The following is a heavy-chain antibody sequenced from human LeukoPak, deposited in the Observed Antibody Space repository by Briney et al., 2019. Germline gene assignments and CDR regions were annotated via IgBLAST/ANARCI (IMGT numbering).Heavy chain of an antibody. CDR3: ARHSSYSDTSGLDY. Sequence: PSETLSLTCTVSGGSINNYYWSWIRQPPGKGLEWIGCIYYTGSTNYSPSLKSRVTISVDTSKNQFSLNLSSVTAADTAVYYCARHSSYSDTSGLDYWGQGTLVTVSS. J-gene: IGHJ4*02. CDR1: GGSINNYY. D-gene: IGHD3-22*01. CDR2: IYYTGST. V-gene: IGHV4-59*08.